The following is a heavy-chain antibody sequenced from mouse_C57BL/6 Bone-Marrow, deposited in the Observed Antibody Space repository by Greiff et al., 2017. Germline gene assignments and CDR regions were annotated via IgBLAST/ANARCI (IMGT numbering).Heavy chain of an antibody. CDR1: GYTFTSYG. D-gene: IGHD2-3*01. CDR3: ATGWLLAY. V-gene: IGHV1-81*01. J-gene: IGHJ3*01. CDR2: IYPRSGNT. Sequence: QVQLKQSGAELARPGASVKLSCKASGYTFTSYGISWVKQRTGQGLEWIGEIYPRSGNTYYNEKFKGKATLTADKSSSTAYMELRSLTSEDSAVYFCATGWLLAYWGQGTLVTVSA.